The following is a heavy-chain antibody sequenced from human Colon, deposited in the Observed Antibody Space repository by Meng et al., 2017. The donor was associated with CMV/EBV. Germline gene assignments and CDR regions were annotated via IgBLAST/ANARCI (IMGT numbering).Heavy chain of an antibody. Sequence: ASVKVSCKASGYTFTSYYMHWVRQAPGQGLEWMGIINPSGGSTSYAQKFQGRVTMTRDTSTSTVYMELSSLRSEDTAVYYCARDGGYCSSTSCYRGDYFDYWGQGTLATVSS. V-gene: IGHV1-46*01. CDR3: ARDGGYCSSTSCYRGDYFDY. CDR2: INPSGGST. D-gene: IGHD2-2*02. J-gene: IGHJ4*02. CDR1: GYTFTSYY.